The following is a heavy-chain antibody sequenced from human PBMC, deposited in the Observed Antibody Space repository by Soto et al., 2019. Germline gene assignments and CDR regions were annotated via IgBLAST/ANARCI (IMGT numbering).Heavy chain of an antibody. CDR3: ARDTDGLHY. CDR1: GLIFSNYN. CDR2: INTDGSII. Sequence: GSPGLSCATSGLIFSNYNRHWVRQAPGKGRVWVSRINTDGSIIDYADSVKGRFTVSRDNAKNTLYLQMNSLRADDTAVYYCARDTDGLHYWGQGTLVTVSS. V-gene: IGHV3-74*01. J-gene: IGHJ4*02.